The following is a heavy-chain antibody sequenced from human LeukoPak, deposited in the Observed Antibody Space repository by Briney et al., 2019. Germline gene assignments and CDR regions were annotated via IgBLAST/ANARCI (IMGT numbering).Heavy chain of an antibody. CDR3: AKSWSGTTLRWFDP. V-gene: IGHV3-30*02. J-gene: IGHJ5*02. CDR2: IRYDGSNK. Sequence: GGSLRLSCAASGSTFSSYGMHWVRQAPGKGLEWVAFIRYDGSNKYYADSVKGRFTISRDNSKNTLYLQMNSLRAEDTAVYYCAKSWSGTTLRWFDPWGQGTLVTVSS. D-gene: IGHD1-1*01. CDR1: GSTFSSYG.